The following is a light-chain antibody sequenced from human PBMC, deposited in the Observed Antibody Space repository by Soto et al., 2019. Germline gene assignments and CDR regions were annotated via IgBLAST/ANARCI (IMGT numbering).Light chain of an antibody. J-gene: IGLJ2*01. CDR1: GSDVGGYNY. CDR3: CSYAGSYTWV. V-gene: IGLV2-11*01. CDR2: DVT. Sequence: QSALTQPRSVSGSPGQSVTISCTGTGSDVGGYNYVSWYQQHPGKAPKLMIYDVTKRPSGVPDRFSGSKSGNTASLTFSRLQAEDEADYYCCSYAGSYTWVFGGGTQLTVL.